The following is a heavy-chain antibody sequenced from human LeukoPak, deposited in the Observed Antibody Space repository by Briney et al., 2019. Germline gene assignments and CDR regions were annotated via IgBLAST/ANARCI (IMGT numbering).Heavy chain of an antibody. CDR3: AREHYYDSSGQPDY. CDR2: ISAYNGNT. V-gene: IGHV1-18*04. CDR1: GNTFTGYY. D-gene: IGHD3-22*01. J-gene: IGHJ4*02. Sequence: GASVKVSCKASGNTFTGYYMHWVRQAPGQGLEWMGWISAYNGNTNYAQKLQGRVTMTTDTSTSTAYMELRSLRSDDTAVYYCAREHYYDSSGQPDYWGQGTLVTVSS.